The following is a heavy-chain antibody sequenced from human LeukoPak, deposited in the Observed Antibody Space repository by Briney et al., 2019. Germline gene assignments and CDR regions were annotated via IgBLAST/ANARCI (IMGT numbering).Heavy chain of an antibody. CDR2: IYYSGST. J-gene: IGHJ4*02. Sequence: SETLSLTCTVSGGSISSYYWSWIRQPPGKGLEWIGYIYYSGSTNYNPSLKSRVTISVDTSKNQFSLKLSSVTAADTAVYYCARYCSGGSCLDYWGQGTLVILSS. CDR3: ARYCSGGSCLDY. CDR1: GGSISSYY. D-gene: IGHD2-15*01. V-gene: IGHV4-59*01.